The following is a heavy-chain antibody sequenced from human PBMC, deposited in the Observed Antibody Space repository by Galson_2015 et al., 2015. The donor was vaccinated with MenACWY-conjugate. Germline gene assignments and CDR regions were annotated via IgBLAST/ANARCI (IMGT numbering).Heavy chain of an antibody. Sequence: SLRLSCAASGFTFSSYRMNWVRQAPGKGLEWVSYISNSSSTIYYADSVKGRLTISRDNAKNSVYLQMNSLRAEDTAVYHCVRHSGIAGTGTRRMDVWGQGTTVTVSS. V-gene: IGHV3-48*04. CDR2: ISNSSSTI. D-gene: IGHD6-13*01. J-gene: IGHJ6*02. CDR1: GFTFSSYR. CDR3: VRHSGIAGTGTRRMDV.